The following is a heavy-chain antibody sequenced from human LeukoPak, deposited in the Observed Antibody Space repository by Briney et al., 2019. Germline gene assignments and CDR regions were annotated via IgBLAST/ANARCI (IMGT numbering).Heavy chain of an antibody. CDR3: ATFITMVRGVISHFDY. D-gene: IGHD3-10*01. CDR1: GYTFTSYG. J-gene: IGHJ4*02. V-gene: IGHV1-18*01. CDR2: ISAYNGNT. Sequence: ASVKVSCKASGYTFTSYGISWVRQAPGQGLEWMGWISAYNGNTNYAQKLQGRVTMTTDTSTSTAYMELRSPRSDDTAVYYCATFITMVRGVISHFDYWGQGTLVTVSS.